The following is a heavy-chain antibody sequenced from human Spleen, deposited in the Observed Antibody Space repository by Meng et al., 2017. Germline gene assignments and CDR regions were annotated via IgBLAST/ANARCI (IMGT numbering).Heavy chain of an antibody. V-gene: IGHV4-39*01. CDR1: AGSISTTSYF. CDR2: MYYSGNT. D-gene: IGHD3-22*01. Sequence: QLQLQEPGPGLVKPSETLSLTCTVSAGSISTTSYFWAWIRQPPGKGLEWIASMYYSGNTYYNPSLRSRVTISVDTSKNQFSLNLSSVTAADTAMYYCAGLPRDSSAGNWFDPWGQGTLVTVSS. CDR3: AGLPRDSSAGNWFDP. J-gene: IGHJ5*02.